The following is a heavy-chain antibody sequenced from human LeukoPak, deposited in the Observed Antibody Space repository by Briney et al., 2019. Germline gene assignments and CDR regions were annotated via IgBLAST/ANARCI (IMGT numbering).Heavy chain of an antibody. J-gene: IGHJ4*02. CDR2: INHGGST. V-gene: IGHV4-34*01. CDR3: ARGLSAVAGYFDY. Sequence: SETLSLTCAVYGGSFSGYYWSWIRQPPGKGLEWIGEINHGGSTNYNPSLKSRVTISVDTSKNQFSLKLSSVTAADTAVYYCARGLSAVAGYFDYWGQGTLVTVSS. CDR1: GGSFSGYY. D-gene: IGHD6-19*01.